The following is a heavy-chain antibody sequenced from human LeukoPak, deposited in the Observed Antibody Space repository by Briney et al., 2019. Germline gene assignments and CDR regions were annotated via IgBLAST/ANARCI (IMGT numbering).Heavy chain of an antibody. V-gene: IGHV3-23*01. J-gene: IGHJ4*02. Sequence: GGSLRLSCAASGFTFSSSAMSWVRQAPGKGLEWVSTISGSDSSTHYADSVKGRFTISRDNSKNTLYLQMTSLRAEDTAIYYCAKDRRSLVGPTNFDYWGQGTPVTVSS. CDR2: ISGSDSST. D-gene: IGHD1-26*01. CDR3: AKDRRSLVGPTNFDY. CDR1: GFTFSSSA.